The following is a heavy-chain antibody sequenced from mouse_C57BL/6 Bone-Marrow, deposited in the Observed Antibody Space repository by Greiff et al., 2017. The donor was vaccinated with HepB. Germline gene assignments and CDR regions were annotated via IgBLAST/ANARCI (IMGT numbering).Heavy chain of an antibody. Sequence: QVQLQQPGAELVKPGASVKLSCKASGYTFTSYWMQWVKQRPGQGLEWIGEIDPSDSYTNYNQNFKGKATLTVDTSSSTAYMQLSSLTSEDSAVYYCARRIRDFDYWGQGTTLTVSS. CDR3: ARRIRDFDY. CDR1: GYTFTSYW. J-gene: IGHJ2*01. CDR2: IDPSDSYT. V-gene: IGHV1-50*01.